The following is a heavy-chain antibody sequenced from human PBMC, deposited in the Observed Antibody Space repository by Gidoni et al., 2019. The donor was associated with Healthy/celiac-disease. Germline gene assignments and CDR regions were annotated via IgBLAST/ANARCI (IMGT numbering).Heavy chain of an antibody. V-gene: IGHV4-34*01. CDR3: ARALGYCSGGSCYSGESRGVGGLDYMDV. Sequence: QVQLQQWGAGLLKPSETLSLTCSVYGRSFSGYYLSWIRQPPVQGLEWIGEINHSGSTNYNPSLKSRVTISVDTSKNQFSLKLSSVTAAETAVYYCARALGYCSGGSCYSGESRGVGGLDYMDVWGKGTTVTVSS. CDR2: INHSGST. D-gene: IGHD2-15*01. J-gene: IGHJ6*03. CDR1: GRSFSGYY.